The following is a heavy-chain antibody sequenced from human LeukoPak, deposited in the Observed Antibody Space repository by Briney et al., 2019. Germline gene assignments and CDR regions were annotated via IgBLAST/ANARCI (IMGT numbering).Heavy chain of an antibody. CDR2: ISAYNGNT. V-gene: IGHV1-18*01. J-gene: IGHJ3*02. D-gene: IGHD2-2*02. CDR1: GYTFTSYG. Sequence: GASVKVSCKASGYTFTSYGISWVRQAPGQGLEWMGWISAYNGNTNYAQKLQGRVTMTTDTSTSTAYMELRSLRSDDTAVYYCARDLSDIVVVPAAIGGYAFDIWGQGTMVTVSS. CDR3: ARDLSDIVVVPAAIGGYAFDI.